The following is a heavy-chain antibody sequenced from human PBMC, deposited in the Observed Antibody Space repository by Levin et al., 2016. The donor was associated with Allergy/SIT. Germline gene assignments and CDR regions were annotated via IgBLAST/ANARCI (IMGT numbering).Heavy chain of an antibody. CDR1: GYSFTSYW. CDR3: ARYYYDSSGYYTHYFDY. J-gene: IGHJ4*02. V-gene: IGHV5-10-1*01. CDR2: IDPSDSYT. Sequence: KVSCKGSGYSFTSYWISWVRQMPGKGLEWMGRIDPSDSYTNYSPSFQGHVTISADKSISTAYLQWSSLKASDTAMYYCARYYYDSSGYYTHYFDYWGQGTLVTVSS. D-gene: IGHD3-22*01.